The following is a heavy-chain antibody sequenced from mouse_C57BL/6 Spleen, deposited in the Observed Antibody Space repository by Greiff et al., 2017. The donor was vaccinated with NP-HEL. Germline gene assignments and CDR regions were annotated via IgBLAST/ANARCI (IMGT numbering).Heavy chain of an antibody. Sequence: QVQLQQSGAELVKPGASVKISCKASGYAFSSYWMNWLKQRPGKGLEWIGQIYPGDGDTNYNGKFKGKATLTADKSSSTAYMQLSSLTSEDSAVYFCAGNSYFDYWGQGTTLTVSS. J-gene: IGHJ2*01. CDR1: GYAFSSYW. V-gene: IGHV1-80*01. CDR2: IYPGDGDT. D-gene: IGHD2-1*01. CDR3: AGNSYFDY.